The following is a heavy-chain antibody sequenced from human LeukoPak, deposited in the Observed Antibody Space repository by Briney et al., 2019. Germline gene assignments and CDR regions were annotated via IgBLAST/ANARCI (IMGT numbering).Heavy chain of an antibody. CDR3: TTVNWNYVQTNYFGY. CDR2: IYYSGST. D-gene: IGHD1-7*01. CDR1: GGSISSGGYY. V-gene: IGHV4-31*03. Sequence: SETLSLTCTVSGGSISSGGYYWSWIRQHPGKGLEWIGYIYYSGSTYYNPSLKSRVTMSVDTSKNQFSLKLSSVTAEDTAVYYCTTVNWNYVQTNYFGYWGQGTLVTVSS. J-gene: IGHJ4*02.